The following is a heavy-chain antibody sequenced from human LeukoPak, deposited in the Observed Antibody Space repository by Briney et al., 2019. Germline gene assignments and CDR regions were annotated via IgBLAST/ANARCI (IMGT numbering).Heavy chain of an antibody. D-gene: IGHD3-3*01. CDR1: GFTFSSYA. CDR2: ISGSGGST. J-gene: IGHJ6*02. V-gene: IGHV3-23*01. Sequence: GGSLRLSCAASGFTFSSYAMSWVRQAPGKGLEWVSAISGSGGSTYYADSVKGRFTISRDNSKNTLYLQMNSLRAEDTAVYYCAKENYDLWSGYYTPSGMDVWGQGTTVTVSS. CDR3: AKENYDLWSGYYTPSGMDV.